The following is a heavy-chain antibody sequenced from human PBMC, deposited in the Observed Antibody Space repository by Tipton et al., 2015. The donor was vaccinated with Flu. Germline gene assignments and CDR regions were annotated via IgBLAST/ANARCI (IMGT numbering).Heavy chain of an antibody. CDR1: GFTFGDYG. J-gene: IGHJ4*02. CDR3: ARGFDSSGYYLFVFDS. CDR2: ITTCSNDI. Sequence: SLRLSCAASGFTFGDYGMNWVRQAPGKGLEWIASITTCSNDIYYADSVKGRFTISRDNSKNSLHLQMNVLGAEDTAVYYCARGFDSSGYYLFVFDSWGQGTLVTVSS. V-gene: IGHV3-21*01. D-gene: IGHD3-22*01.